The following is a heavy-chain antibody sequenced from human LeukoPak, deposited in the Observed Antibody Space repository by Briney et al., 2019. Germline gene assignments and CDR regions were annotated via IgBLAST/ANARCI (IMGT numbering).Heavy chain of an antibody. CDR3: ARVSGSSWYFDY. CDR1: GFTFSSYS. V-gene: IGHV3-33*08. D-gene: IGHD6-13*01. J-gene: IGHJ4*02. Sequence: PGGSLRLSCAASGFTFSSYSMNWVRQAPGKGLEWVAVIWYDGSNKYYADSVKGRFTISRDNSKNTLYLQMNSLRAEDTAVYYCARVSGSSWYFDYWGQGTLVTVSS. CDR2: IWYDGSNK.